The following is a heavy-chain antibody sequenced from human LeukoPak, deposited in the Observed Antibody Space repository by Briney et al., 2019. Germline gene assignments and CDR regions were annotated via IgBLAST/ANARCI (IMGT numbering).Heavy chain of an antibody. V-gene: IGHV1-2*02. D-gene: IGHD3-22*01. CDR3: ARGERYDSSGYPFDY. CDR2: INPNSSGT. CDR1: GYTFADYY. Sequence: ASVKVSCKASGYTFADYYIHWVRQAPGQGLEWMGWINPNSSGTDYAQKFQGRVTLTRDTSISTAYMELSSLRSDDTAVYYCARGERYDSSGYPFDYWGQGTLVTVSS. J-gene: IGHJ4*02.